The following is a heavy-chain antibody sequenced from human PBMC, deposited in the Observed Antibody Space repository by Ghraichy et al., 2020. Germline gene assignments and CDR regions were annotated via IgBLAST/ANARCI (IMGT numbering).Heavy chain of an antibody. CDR3: ARDSVVAAGGGWDY. CDR2: IYSGGST. Sequence: GGSLRLSCAASGFTVSSNYMSWVRQAPGKGLEWVSVIYSGGSTYYADSVKGRFTISRDNSKNTLYLQMNSLRAEDTAVYYCARDSVVAAGGGWDYWGQGTLVTVSS. CDR1: GFTVSSNY. D-gene: IGHD2-15*01. V-gene: IGHV3-66*02. J-gene: IGHJ4*02.